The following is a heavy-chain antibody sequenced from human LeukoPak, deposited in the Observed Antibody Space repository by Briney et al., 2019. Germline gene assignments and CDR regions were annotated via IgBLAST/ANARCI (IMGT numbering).Heavy chain of an antibody. CDR1: GGTFSSYA. CDR3: ARAEDSSPYYYYMDV. J-gene: IGHJ6*03. V-gene: IGHV1-69*05. Sequence: GASVKVSCKASGGTFSSYAISWVRQAPGQGLEWMGGIIPIFGTANYAQKFQGRVTITTDESTSTAYMELSSLRSEDTAVYYCARAEDSSPYYYYMDVWGKGTSVTVSS. D-gene: IGHD6-13*01. CDR2: IIPIFGTA.